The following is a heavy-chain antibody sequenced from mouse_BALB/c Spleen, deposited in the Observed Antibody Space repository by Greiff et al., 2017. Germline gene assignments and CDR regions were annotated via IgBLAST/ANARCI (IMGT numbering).Heavy chain of an antibody. CDR3: ARDPDGYVSDY. CDR2: IRNKANGYTT. D-gene: IGHD2-3*01. V-gene: IGHV7-3*02. J-gene: IGHJ2*01. Sequence: EVMLVESGGGLVQPGGSLRLSCATSGFTFTDYYMSWVRQPPGKALEWLGFIRNKANGYTTEYSASVKGRFTISRDNSQSILYLQMNTLRAEDSATYYCARDPDGYVSDYWGQGTTLTVSS. CDR1: GFTFTDYY.